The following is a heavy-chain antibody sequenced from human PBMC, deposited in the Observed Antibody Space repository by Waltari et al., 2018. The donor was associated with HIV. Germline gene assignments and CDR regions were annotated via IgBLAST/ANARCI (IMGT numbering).Heavy chain of an antibody. Sequence: VQLVQSGTEVKQPGESLTISWKASGHRVTTYWPPWVRQRPGKGLEWMGIVYPGDSETRYSPSFEGQVTISVDKSIATAYLQWSSLKASDSAVYYCARPGLAYCGGDCYYHFWGQGTLVSVSS. D-gene: IGHD2-21*02. J-gene: IGHJ4*02. CDR3: ARPGLAYCGGDCYYHF. CDR1: GHRVTTYW. CDR2: VYPGDSET. V-gene: IGHV5-51*01.